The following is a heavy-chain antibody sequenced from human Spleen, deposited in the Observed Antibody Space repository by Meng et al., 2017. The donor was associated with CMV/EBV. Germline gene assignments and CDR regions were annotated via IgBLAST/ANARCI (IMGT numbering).Heavy chain of an antibody. D-gene: IGHD2-2*01. CDR1: GYSISSGYY. CDR2: IYQSGST. CDR3: AATVVPAATFDY. J-gene: IGHJ4*02. Sequence: SETLSLTCTVSGYSISSGYYWGWIRQPPGTGLEWIGRIYQSGSTYYNPSLKSRVTISVDTSKNQSSLKLSSLTAADTAVYYFAATVVPAATFDYWGQGTLVTVSS. V-gene: IGHV4-38-2*02.